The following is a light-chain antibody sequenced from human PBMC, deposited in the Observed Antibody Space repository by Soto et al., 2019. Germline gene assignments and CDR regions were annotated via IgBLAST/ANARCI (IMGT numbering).Light chain of an antibody. Sequence: SYELTQPPSVSVSPGQTASITCSGAKLGDKYACWYQQKPGQSPVLVIYQDSKRPSGIPERLSGSNSGNTATLTISGTQAMDEDDYYCQAWDSSTVVFGGGTELTVL. CDR3: QAWDSSTVV. CDR1: KLGDKY. J-gene: IGLJ2*01. CDR2: QDS. V-gene: IGLV3-1*01.